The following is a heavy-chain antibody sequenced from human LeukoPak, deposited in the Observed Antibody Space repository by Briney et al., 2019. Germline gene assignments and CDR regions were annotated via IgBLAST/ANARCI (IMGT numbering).Heavy chain of an antibody. V-gene: IGHV4-59*08. CDR3: VRRDNTGWNYFDY. J-gene: IGHJ4*02. CDR2: IYYSGST. Sequence: SETLSLTCTVSGGSINSHYWSWIRQPPGKGLEWIGDIYYSGSTKYNPSLKSRVTISVDTSKNHLSLKLSSALAADTAIYYCVRRDNTGWNYFDYWGQGIRVTVSS. CDR1: GGSINSHY. D-gene: IGHD6-19*01.